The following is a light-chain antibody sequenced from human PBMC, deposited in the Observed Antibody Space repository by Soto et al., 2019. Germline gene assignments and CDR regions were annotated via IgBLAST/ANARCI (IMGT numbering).Light chain of an antibody. CDR3: QQYNSYSLT. Sequence: DIQMTQSPSTLSASVGGRVTITCRASQSISPWLAWYQQKPGKAPKLLIYDASSLESGVPSRFSGSGSGTEFTLTISSLQPDDFATYYCQQYNSYSLTFGQGTKVDIK. CDR1: QSISPW. V-gene: IGKV1-5*01. J-gene: IGKJ1*01. CDR2: DAS.